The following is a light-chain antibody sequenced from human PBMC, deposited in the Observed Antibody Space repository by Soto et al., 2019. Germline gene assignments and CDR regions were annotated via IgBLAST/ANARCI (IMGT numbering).Light chain of an antibody. Sequence: EIGMTQSPAPLSVSPSKKATLSLMASQSVNIHLAWYQQKPGQAPRLLIYGASARATGIPAKFSGSGSGTEFTLTISSLQSEDFAVYYCQQYNKWPRTFGQGTKVDIK. CDR3: QQYNKWPRT. J-gene: IGKJ1*01. CDR2: GAS. CDR1: QSVNIH. V-gene: IGKV3D-15*01.